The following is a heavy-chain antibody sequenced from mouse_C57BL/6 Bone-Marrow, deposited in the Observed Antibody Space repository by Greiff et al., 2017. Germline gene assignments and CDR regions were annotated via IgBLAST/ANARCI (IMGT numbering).Heavy chain of an antibody. V-gene: IGHV1-64*01. CDR2: IHPNSGST. J-gene: IGHJ3*01. D-gene: IGHD1-1*01. CDR1: GYTFTSYW. Sequence: QVQLQQPGAELVKPGASVQLSCKASGYTFTSYWMHWVKQRPGQGLEWIGMIHPNSGSTNYNEKFKSKATLTVDKSSSTAYMQRSSLRCEDSAVYYCARSYYCDSRGWLAYWGQGTLVTVSA. CDR3: ARSYYCDSRGWLAY.